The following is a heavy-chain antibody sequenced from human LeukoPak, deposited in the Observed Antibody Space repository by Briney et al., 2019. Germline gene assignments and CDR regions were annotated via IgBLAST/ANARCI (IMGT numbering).Heavy chain of an antibody. CDR2: SSSSDDGK. V-gene: IGHV3-23*01. Sequence: GGSLRLSCTASGLSLNSYAISWVRQVPGKGLEWVSASSSSDDGKWYADSVRGRFTISRDNSKNTLYLQMNSLRAEDTAVYYCAKDLFTYYDSSGSLDAFDIWGQGTMVTVSS. CDR1: GLSLNSYA. D-gene: IGHD3-22*01. J-gene: IGHJ3*02. CDR3: AKDLFTYYDSSGSLDAFDI.